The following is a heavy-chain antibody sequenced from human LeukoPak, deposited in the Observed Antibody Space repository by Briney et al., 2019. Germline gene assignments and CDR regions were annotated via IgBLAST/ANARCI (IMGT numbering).Heavy chain of an antibody. V-gene: IGHV3-53*04. CDR3: ASGVIKSYYYGSGSYPPFDY. D-gene: IGHD3-10*01. CDR1: GFTVSSNY. CDR2: IYSGGST. J-gene: IGHJ4*02. Sequence: GGSLRLSCAASGFTVSSNYMSWARQAPGKGLEWVSVIYSGGSTYYADSVKGRFTISRHNCKNTLYLQMNSLRAEDTAVYYCASGVIKSYYYGSGSYPPFDYWGQGTLVTVSS.